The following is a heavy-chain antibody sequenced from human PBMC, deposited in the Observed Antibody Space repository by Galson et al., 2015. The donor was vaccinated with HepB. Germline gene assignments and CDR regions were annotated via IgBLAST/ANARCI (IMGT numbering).Heavy chain of an antibody. CDR3: AREAPLTGFLDYFDF. CDR1: GFTFSSYT. J-gene: IGHJ4*02. Sequence: SLRLSCAASGFTFSSYTMNWVRQAPGKGLEWVSSISGSLTYIHYAESVKGRVTITRDSAKNSLYLQMNSLRAEDTAVYYCAREAPLTGFLDYFDFWGRGTLVTVSP. CDR2: ISGSLTYI. D-gene: IGHD7-27*01. V-gene: IGHV3-21*01.